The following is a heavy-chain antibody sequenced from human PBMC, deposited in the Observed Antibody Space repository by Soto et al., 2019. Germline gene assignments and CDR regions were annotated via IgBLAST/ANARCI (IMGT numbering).Heavy chain of an antibody. CDR2: INAGNGNT. CDR3: ARGLNSSYFDY. V-gene: IGHV1-3*01. J-gene: IGHJ4*02. CDR1: GFTFTNYA. D-gene: IGHD1-7*01. Sequence: ASVKVSCKASGFTFTNYAMHWVRQAPGQRLEWMGWINAGNGNTKYSQKFQGRVTITRDTSASTAYMELSSLRSEDTAVYYCARGLNSSYFDYWGQGTLVTVSS.